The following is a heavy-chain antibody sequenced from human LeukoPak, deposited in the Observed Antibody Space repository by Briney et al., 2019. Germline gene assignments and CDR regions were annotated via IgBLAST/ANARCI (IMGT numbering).Heavy chain of an antibody. D-gene: IGHD6-19*01. V-gene: IGHV3-9*03. J-gene: IGHJ4*02. Sequence: GGSLRLSCAASGFTFDDYAMHWVRQAPGKGLEWVSGISWNSGSIGYADSVKGRFTISRDNAKNFLYLQMNSLRAEDMALYYCAKGSSGWTPFDYWGQGTLVTVSS. CDR3: AKGSSGWTPFDY. CDR1: GFTFDDYA. CDR2: ISWNSGSI.